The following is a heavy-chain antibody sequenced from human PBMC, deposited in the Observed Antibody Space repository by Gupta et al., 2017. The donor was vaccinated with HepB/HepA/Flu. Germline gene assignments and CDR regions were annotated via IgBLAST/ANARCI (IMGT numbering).Heavy chain of an antibody. CDR3: ARRDSGLDS. CDR1: GFTFSSSA. CDR2: ISYDGSAK. Sequence: QVQLVESGGGVVQPGRSLRLSCAASGFTFSSSALHWVRQAPGKGLEWVAFISYDGSAKYYAESVKGRFTISRDNSKNTLYLQMDSLRAEDAAVYYCARRDSGLDSWGQGTLVTVSS. D-gene: IGHD2-21*01. J-gene: IGHJ5*01. V-gene: IGHV3-30-3*01.